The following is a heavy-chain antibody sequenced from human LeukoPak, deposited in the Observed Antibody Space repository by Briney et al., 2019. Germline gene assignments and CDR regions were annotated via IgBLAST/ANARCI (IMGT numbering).Heavy chain of an antibody. CDR3: ARVAGGGAWATEMTTTTIYY. V-gene: IGHV4-38-2*02. CDR2: IYHSGST. Sequence: SETLSLTCTVSGDSISTYYWSWIRQPPGKGLEWIGSIYHSGSTYYNPSLKSRVTISVDTSKNQFSLKLSSVTAADTAVYYCARVAGGGAWATEMTTTTIYYWGQGTLVTVSS. J-gene: IGHJ4*02. D-gene: IGHD5-24*01. CDR1: GDSISTYY.